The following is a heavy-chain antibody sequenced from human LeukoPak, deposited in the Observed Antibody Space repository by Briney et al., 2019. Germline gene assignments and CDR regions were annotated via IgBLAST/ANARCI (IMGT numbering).Heavy chain of an antibody. CDR1: GGTFSSCA. CDR2: IIPIFGTA. V-gene: IGHV1-69*05. J-gene: IGHJ4*02. Sequence: SVKVSCKASGGTFSSCAISWVRQAPGQGLEWMGRIIPIFGTANYAQKFQGRVTITTDESTSTAYMELSSLRSEDTAVYYCASTIFGVVIASVWGQGTLVTVSS. D-gene: IGHD3-3*01. CDR3: ASTIFGVVIASV.